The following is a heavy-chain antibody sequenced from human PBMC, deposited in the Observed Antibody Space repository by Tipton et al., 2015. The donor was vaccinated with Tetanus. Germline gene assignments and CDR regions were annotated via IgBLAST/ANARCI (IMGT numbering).Heavy chain of an antibody. J-gene: IGHJ2*01. CDR3: ARAAYDSACGRTHRFFDL. Sequence: TLSLTCTVSGGSFSSHYWSWIRQSADMGLEWIGRIYSNGKTDYNPSPKSRVRLSVDASNHKFSLNLTSVTAPDTAVYYCARAAYDSACGRTHRFFDLWGRGTLVTVSS. V-gene: IGHV4-4*07. D-gene: IGHD3-3*01. CDR1: GGSFSSHY. CDR2: IYSNGKT.